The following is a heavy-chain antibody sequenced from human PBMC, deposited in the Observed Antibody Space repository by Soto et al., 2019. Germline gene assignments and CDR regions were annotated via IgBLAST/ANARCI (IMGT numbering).Heavy chain of an antibody. J-gene: IGHJ6*02. CDR3: ARDLSGDYYYYGMDV. CDR1: GFTFSSYS. D-gene: IGHD1-26*01. V-gene: IGHV3-21*01. Sequence: GGSLRLSCAASGFTFSSYSTNWVRQAPGKGLEWVSSISSSSSYTYYADSVKGRFTISRDNAKNSLYLQMNSLRAEDTAVYYCARDLSGDYYYYGMDVWGQGTTVTVSS. CDR2: ISSSSSYT.